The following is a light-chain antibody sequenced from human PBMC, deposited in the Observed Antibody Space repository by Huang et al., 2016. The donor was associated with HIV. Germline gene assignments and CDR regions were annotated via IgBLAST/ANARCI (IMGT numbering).Light chain of an antibody. CDR3: QQYDNWPPGLT. J-gene: IGKJ4*01. Sequence: EIVLTQSPATLSVSPGGGATLSCRASQNVRINLAWYQQTPGQAPRLLIYDTSTRASGDSARFSGSGSGTEFTLTISGLQSEDFAVYYWQQYDNWPPGLTFGGGTKVEI. CDR1: QNVRIN. V-gene: IGKV3D-15*01. CDR2: DTS.